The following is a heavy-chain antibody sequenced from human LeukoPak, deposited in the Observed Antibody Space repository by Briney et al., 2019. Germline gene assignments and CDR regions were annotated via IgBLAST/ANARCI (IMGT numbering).Heavy chain of an antibody. D-gene: IGHD1-1*01. CDR1: GYTFTGYY. Sequence: ASVKVSCKASGYTFTGYYMHWVRQAPGQGLEWMGWINPNSGGTNYAQKFQGRVTMTRDTSISTAYMELSRLRSDDTAVYYCARGRYNWDDGYYYYMDVWGKGTTVTISS. CDR2: INPNSGGT. J-gene: IGHJ6*03. V-gene: IGHV1-2*02. CDR3: ARGRYNWDDGYYYYMDV.